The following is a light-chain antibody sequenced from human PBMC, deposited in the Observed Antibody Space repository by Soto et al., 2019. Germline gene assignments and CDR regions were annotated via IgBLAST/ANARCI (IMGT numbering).Light chain of an antibody. J-gene: IGKJ1*01. CDR2: AAS. V-gene: IGKV1-39*01. CDR1: QRISTY. Sequence: DIQMTQSPSSLYASVGDRVTITCRASQRISTYLNWYQQKPGKAPKLLIYAASTLQSGVPSRFSGSGSGTDFTLTINSLQPEDFATYYCQQSYSTLSWTFGQGTNVDIK. CDR3: QQSYSTLSWT.